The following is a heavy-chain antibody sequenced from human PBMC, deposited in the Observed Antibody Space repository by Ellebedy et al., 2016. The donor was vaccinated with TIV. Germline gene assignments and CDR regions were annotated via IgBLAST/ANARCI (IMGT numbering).Heavy chain of an antibody. CDR2: VNWNGADI. Sequence: GGSLRLSXAASGFIFESYAMHWVRKAPGKGLEWVSGVNWNGADIGYAASVKGRFTISRDNAKNSLYLEMNNLRGEDTALYYCAKDQGYSAGWSLGYYYYGMDVWGQGTTVTVSS. D-gene: IGHD1-26*01. CDR3: AKDQGYSAGWSLGYYYYGMDV. V-gene: IGHV3-9*01. CDR1: GFIFESYA. J-gene: IGHJ6*02.